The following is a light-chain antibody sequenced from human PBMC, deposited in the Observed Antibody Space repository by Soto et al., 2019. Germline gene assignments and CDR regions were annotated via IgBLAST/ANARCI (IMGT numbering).Light chain of an antibody. CDR2: AAS. J-gene: IGKJ4*01. Sequence: DIQLTQSPSFLSASVGDRVTITCRASQGISSYLTWYQQKPGKGPKLLIYAASTLQSGVPSRFSGSGSGIEFTLTISSLQPEDFATYYCQQLNSYPLTFGGGTKVEIK. CDR1: QGISSY. CDR3: QQLNSYPLT. V-gene: IGKV1-9*01.